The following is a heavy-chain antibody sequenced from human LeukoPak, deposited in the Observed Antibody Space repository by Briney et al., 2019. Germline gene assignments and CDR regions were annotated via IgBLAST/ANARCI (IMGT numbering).Heavy chain of an antibody. CDR3: ARSITIFGVAYLSPFDY. V-gene: IGHV5-51*01. CDR2: IYPGDSDT. Sequence: GESLKISCKGSGYSFTSYWIGWVRQMPGKGLEWMGIIYPGDSDTRYSPSFQGQVTISADKSISTAYLQWSSLKASDTAMYYCARSITIFGVAYLSPFDYWGQGTLVTVSS. D-gene: IGHD3-3*01. J-gene: IGHJ4*02. CDR1: GYSFTSYW.